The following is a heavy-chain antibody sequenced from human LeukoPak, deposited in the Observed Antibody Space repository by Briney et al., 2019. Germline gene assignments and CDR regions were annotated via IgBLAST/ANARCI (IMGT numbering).Heavy chain of an antibody. D-gene: IGHD2-2*01. CDR2: IIPFFGTA. CDR1: GGTFSSYA. J-gene: IGHJ4*02. Sequence: SVTVSCKASGGTFSSYAIRWVRQAPGQGLEWMGGIIPFFGTAHYAQKLQGRLTTPPDESTSTAYMELSRLRSEETGVYYCARDLHCSSTSCYLSLDYWGEGTLVTVSS. V-gene: IGHV1-69*13. CDR3: ARDLHCSSTSCYLSLDY.